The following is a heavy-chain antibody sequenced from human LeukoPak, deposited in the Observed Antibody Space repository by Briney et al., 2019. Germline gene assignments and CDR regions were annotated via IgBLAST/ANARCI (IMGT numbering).Heavy chain of an antibody. J-gene: IGHJ4*02. CDR3: ARDPSFGALDY. Sequence: PGGSLRLSCAASGFPFNTQWMTWVRQAPGKGLEWVANIGPDGSEKGHVDSVRGRFAISRDNDKNSVYLQMNSLRPEDTAIYYCARDPSFGALDYWGQGTLVTVSS. V-gene: IGHV3-7*01. CDR1: GFPFNTQW. CDR2: IGPDGSEK. D-gene: IGHD2/OR15-2a*01.